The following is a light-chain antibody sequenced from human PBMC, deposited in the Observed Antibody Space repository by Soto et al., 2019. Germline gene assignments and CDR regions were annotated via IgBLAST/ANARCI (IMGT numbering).Light chain of an antibody. Sequence: QSALTQPASVSGSPGQSITISCTGTSSDVGGYDYVSWYQQHPGKAPKLLIYDVSHRPSGVSNRFSGSKSGNTASLTISXXXXXXXXNYYCSSYTSSSTLVLFGGGTKLTVL. CDR2: DVS. V-gene: IGLV2-14*01. J-gene: IGLJ2*01. CDR1: SSDVGGYDY. CDR3: SSYTSSSTLVL.